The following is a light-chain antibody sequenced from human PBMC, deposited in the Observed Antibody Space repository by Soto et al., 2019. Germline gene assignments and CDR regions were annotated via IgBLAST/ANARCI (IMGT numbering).Light chain of an antibody. CDR1: SGYSNYK. J-gene: IGLJ2*01. CDR2: VGTGGIVA. Sequence: QPVLTQSPSASASLGASVTLTCTLSSGYSNYKVDWYQQRPGKSPQFVMGVGTGGIVASKGDGIPDRFSVLGSGLNRNLAIKNIRKEDESDYHCGADHGSGSTWVFGGGTQLTVL. CDR3: GADHGSGSTWV. V-gene: IGLV9-49*01.